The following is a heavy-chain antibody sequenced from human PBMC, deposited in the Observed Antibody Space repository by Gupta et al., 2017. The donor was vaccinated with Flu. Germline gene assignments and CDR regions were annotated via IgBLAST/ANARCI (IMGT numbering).Heavy chain of an antibody. D-gene: IGHD3-10*01. CDR2: ISYDGSNK. J-gene: IGHJ6*02. V-gene: IGHV3-30*18. CDR1: GFPFSSSG. CDR3: AKDVTSGNDFVYYGMDV. Sequence: QVQLVESGGGVVQPGRSLRLSCAASGFPFSSSGMHGVRQAPGKGQEWVAVISYDGSNKDYADSVKGRFTISRDNSKNTLYLQVNSLRVEDTAVYYCAKDVTSGNDFVYYGMDVWGQGTTVTVS.